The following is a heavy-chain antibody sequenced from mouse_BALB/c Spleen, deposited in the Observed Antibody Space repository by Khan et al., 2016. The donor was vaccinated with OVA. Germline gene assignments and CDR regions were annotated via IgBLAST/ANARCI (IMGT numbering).Heavy chain of an antibody. V-gene: IGHV1-20*02. CDR1: GYSFTGYF. CDR2: INPHIGET. J-gene: IGHJ3*01. Sequence: EVQLQQSGPELVKPGASVKISCKASGYSFTGYFMNWVMQSHGKSLEWIGRINPHIGETLYNQKFKGKATLTVDESSSTAHMELRSLASEDSAVYYCARKNGSDFDYWGQGTLVTVSA. D-gene: IGHD1-1*01. CDR3: ARKNGSDFDY.